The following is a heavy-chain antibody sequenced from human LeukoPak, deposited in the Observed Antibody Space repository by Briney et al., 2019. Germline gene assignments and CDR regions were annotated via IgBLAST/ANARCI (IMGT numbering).Heavy chain of an antibody. J-gene: IGHJ6*03. Sequence: GGSLRLSCVASGFSVSSNYMSWVRQAPGKGLECVAVLYAGAGTYYPDSVRGRFTISRDDSKNTLYPQMNNLRAEDTAVYYCTRRRRMDVWGRGTTVTVSS. CDR1: GFSVSSNY. V-gene: IGHV3-53*01. CDR3: TRRRRMDV. CDR2: LYAGAGT.